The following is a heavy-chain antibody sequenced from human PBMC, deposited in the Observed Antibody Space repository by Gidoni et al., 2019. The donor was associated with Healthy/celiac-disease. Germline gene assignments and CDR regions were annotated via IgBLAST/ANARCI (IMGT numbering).Heavy chain of an antibody. CDR1: GFTFSSYA. CDR2: ISGSGGST. CDR3: AKSQKLGVVPAVGILDV. J-gene: IGHJ6*02. D-gene: IGHD2-2*01. Sequence: EVQLLESGGGLVQPGGSLRLSCAASGFTFSSYAMSWVRQAPGKGLEWVSAISGSGGSTYYADSVKGRFTISRDNSKNTLYLQMNSLRAEDTAVYYCAKSQKLGVVPAVGILDVWGQGTTVTVSS. V-gene: IGHV3-23*01.